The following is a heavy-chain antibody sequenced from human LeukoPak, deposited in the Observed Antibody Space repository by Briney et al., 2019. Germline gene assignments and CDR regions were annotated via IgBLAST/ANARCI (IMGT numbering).Heavy chain of an antibody. V-gene: IGHV5-51*01. CDR1: GYSSTSQD. Sequence: GESLKISCKASGYSSTSQDINWVRQMPGKGLEWMGMIYPGDSDTRYSPSFQGQVTISADKSISTAYLQWSSLKASDTAMYYCARLLEGVAGTWGYWGQGTLVTVS. CDR3: ARLLEGVAGTWGY. J-gene: IGHJ4*02. CDR2: IYPGDSDT. D-gene: IGHD6-19*01.